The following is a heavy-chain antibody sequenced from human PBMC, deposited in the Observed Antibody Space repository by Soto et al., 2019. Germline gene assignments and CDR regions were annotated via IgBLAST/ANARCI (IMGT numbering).Heavy chain of an antibody. Sequence: SVTVSCTASGCTFSIYTIICVRQAPGQGLEWMGRITPILGIANYAQKFQGRVTITADKSTSTAYMELSSLRSEDTAVYYCANDCSGGSCRGYWGQGTLVTVS. CDR1: GCTFSIYT. CDR2: ITPILGIA. V-gene: IGHV1-69*02. CDR3: ANDCSGGSCRGY. J-gene: IGHJ4*02. D-gene: IGHD2-15*01.